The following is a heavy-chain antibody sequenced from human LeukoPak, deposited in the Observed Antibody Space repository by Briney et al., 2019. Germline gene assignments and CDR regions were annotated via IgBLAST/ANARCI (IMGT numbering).Heavy chain of an antibody. CDR1: GYTFTNYG. Sequence: ASVKVSCKASGYTFTNYGLSWVRQAPGQGLEWMGWISVYNGNINYAQKLQGRVTMTTDTSTSTAYMELRSLRSDDTAVYHCARGRLSVPVAGYWGQGTLVTVSS. CDR3: ARGRLSVPVAGY. D-gene: IGHD2/OR15-2a*01. J-gene: IGHJ4*02. CDR2: ISVYNGNI. V-gene: IGHV1-18*04.